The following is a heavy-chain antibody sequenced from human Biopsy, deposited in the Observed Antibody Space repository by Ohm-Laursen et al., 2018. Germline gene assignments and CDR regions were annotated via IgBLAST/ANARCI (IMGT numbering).Heavy chain of an antibody. J-gene: IGHJ6*02. CDR1: GGSFSGYY. D-gene: IGHD5-12*01. CDR2: INQSGST. CDR3: ARGSGYFKLDV. V-gene: IGHV4-34*01. Sequence: TLSLTCAVYGGSFSGYYWSWIRQPPGKGLEWIGEINQSGSTKYNPSLKRRATLSADSSNSQFPLRLTSVTAADTAIYYCARGSGYFKLDVWGQGTTVTVSS.